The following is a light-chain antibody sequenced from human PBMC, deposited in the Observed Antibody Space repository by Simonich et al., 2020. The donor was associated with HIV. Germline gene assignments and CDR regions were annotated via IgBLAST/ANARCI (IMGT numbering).Light chain of an antibody. CDR1: QSVNSN. V-gene: IGKV3-15*01. CDR3: QHYYNWPPIT. Sequence: IVMTQSPATLSVFPWDKAPPFYRASQSVNSNLSWYQQKPGKAPRLLIYCASTRAIGIPARLSGSGSGTEFTLTINSMQSEDFAVYYCQHYYNWPPITFGQGTRLDIK. CDR2: CAS. J-gene: IGKJ5*01.